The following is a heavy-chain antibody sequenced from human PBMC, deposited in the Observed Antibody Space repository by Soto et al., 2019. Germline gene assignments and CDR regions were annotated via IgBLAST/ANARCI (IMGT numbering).Heavy chain of an antibody. Sequence: QLQLQESGPGLVKPSETLSLTCTVSGGSISSSSYYWGWIRQPPGKGLEWIGSIYYSGSTYYNPSLKSRVTISVDTSKNQFSLKLSSVTAADTAVYYCARSRQLVGYFQHWGQGTLVTVSS. V-gene: IGHV4-39*01. CDR2: IYYSGST. D-gene: IGHD6-13*01. J-gene: IGHJ1*01. CDR1: GGSISSSSYY. CDR3: ARSRQLVGYFQH.